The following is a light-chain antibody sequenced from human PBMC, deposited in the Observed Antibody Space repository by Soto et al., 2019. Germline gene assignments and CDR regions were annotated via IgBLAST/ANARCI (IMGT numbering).Light chain of an antibody. J-gene: IGKJ5*01. CDR1: QGISSY. Sequence: IQLTQSPSSLSASVGDRVTITCRASQGISSYLAWYQQKPGKAPKLLIYGASTLEGGVPFRFSGSGSGTDFTLTISSLQPEDFATYYCQQLNAYPITFGQGTRLEIK. V-gene: IGKV1-9*01. CDR3: QQLNAYPIT. CDR2: GAS.